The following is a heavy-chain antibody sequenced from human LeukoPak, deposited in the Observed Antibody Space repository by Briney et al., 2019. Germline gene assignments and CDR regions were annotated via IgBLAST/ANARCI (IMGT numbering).Heavy chain of an antibody. CDR3: TRGAGSTTSNDAFDI. CDR1: GGSFSGYY. D-gene: IGHD1-1*01. J-gene: IGHJ3*02. Sequence: KSSETLSLTCAVYGGSFSGYYWSWIRQPPGKGLEWIGYFFYTGNTYYNASLKSRVTISVDTSKNQFSLKVSSVTAADTAVYYCTRGAGSTTSNDAFDIWGQGTMVTVSS. V-gene: IGHV4-59*12. CDR2: FFYTGNT.